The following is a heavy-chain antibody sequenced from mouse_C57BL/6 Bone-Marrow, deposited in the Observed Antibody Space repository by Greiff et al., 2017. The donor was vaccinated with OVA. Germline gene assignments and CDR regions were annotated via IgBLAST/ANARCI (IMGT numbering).Heavy chain of an antibody. J-gene: IGHJ1*03. CDR1: GYTFTSYG. CDR2: IYPSSGNT. Sequence: VQLQQSGAELARPGASVKLSCKASGYTFTSYGISWVKQRTGQGLEWIGEIYPSSGNTSYNEKFKGKATLTADKSSSTAYMELRSLTSEDSAVYFCARYDYGSKYCDVWGTGTTVTVSS. CDR3: ARYDYGSKYCDV. V-gene: IGHV1-81*01. D-gene: IGHD1-1*01.